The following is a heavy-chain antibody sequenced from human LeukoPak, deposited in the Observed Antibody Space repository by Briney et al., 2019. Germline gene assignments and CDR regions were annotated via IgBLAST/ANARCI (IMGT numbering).Heavy chain of an antibody. Sequence: GGSLRLSCAASGFTFSSNYMSWVRQAPGEGLEWVSVIYSGGSTYYADSVKGRFTISRDNSKNTLYLQMNSLRAEDTAVYYCARDYAYYYDSSGYRSPESHYYYGMDVWGQGTTVTVSS. D-gene: IGHD3-22*01. CDR3: ARDYAYYYDSSGYRSPESHYYYGMDV. V-gene: IGHV3-53*01. CDR1: GFTFSSNY. J-gene: IGHJ6*02. CDR2: IYSGGST.